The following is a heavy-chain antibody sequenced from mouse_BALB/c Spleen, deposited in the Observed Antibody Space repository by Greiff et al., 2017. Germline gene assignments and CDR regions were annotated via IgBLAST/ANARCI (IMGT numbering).Heavy chain of an antibody. CDR1: GFTFSSYT. Sequence: EVQVVESGGGLVKPGGSLKLSCAASGFTFSSYTMSWVRQTPEKRLEWVATISSGGSYTYYPDSVKGRFTISRDNAKNTLYLQMSSLKSEDTAMYYCTRDHYYGSSLYYFDYWGQGTTLTVSS. CDR3: TRDHYYGSSLYYFDY. J-gene: IGHJ2*01. D-gene: IGHD1-1*01. V-gene: IGHV5-6-4*01. CDR2: ISSGGSYT.